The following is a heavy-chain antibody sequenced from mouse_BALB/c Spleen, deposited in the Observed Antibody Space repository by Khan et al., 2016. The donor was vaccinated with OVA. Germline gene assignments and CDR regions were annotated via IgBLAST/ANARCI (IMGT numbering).Heavy chain of an antibody. CDR2: INTHSGVP. V-gene: IGHV9-4*02. J-gene: IGHJ4*01. D-gene: IGHD2-14*01. CDR3: ARGGAAYYRNDGGAMKY. CDR1: GYTFTTAG. Sequence: QIQLVQSGPELKKPGETVRISCKASGYTFTTAGIQWVQKMPGKGLKWIGWINTHSGVPKYAEDFKGRFAFSLEISVNTAYLQITNLKNEDTATYFGARGGAAYYRNDGGAMKYRGQGTLVTVSS.